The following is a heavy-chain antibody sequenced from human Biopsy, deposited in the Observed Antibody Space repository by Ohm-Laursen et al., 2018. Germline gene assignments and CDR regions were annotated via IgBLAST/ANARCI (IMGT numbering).Heavy chain of an antibody. V-gene: IGHV1-2*02. CDR1: GDTFTTSA. Sequence: GASVKVSCKASGDTFTTSAISWVRQAPGQGLEWMGWISPKSGGTNYAQKFQGNITMTKNTSMSTAYMEMSRLRSDDTAVYYCALQSVAQMKNFDYWGQGTLVTVSS. D-gene: IGHD6-19*01. J-gene: IGHJ4*02. CDR3: ALQSVAQMKNFDY. CDR2: ISPKSGGT.